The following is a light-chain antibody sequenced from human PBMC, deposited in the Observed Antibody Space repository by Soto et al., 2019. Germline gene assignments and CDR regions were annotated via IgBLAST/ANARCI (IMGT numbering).Light chain of an antibody. CDR2: DNS. J-gene: IGLJ2*01. CDR3: QSYDNSLSGSGV. V-gene: IGLV1-40*01. Sequence: QSVLTQPPSVSGAPGQRVTISCTGSSSNIGAGYGVHWYQQVPGTAPKLLIYDNSNRPSGVPDRFSGSKSGTSASLVITGLQAEDEADYYCQSYDNSLSGSGVFGGGTQLTVL. CDR1: SSNIGAGYG.